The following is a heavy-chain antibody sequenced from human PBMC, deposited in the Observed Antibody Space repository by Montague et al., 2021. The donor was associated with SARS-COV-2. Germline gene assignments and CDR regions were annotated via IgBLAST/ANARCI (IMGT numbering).Heavy chain of an antibody. D-gene: IGHD5-12*01. CDR3: AGEVGRGYSGYEGEY. Sequence: SETLSLTCAVYGGSFSGYYWSWICQPPGPGMEWIGEINNSGSTNYNSTPTRRVTISVYTSKKQFSLKLSSVSAADTAVYYCAGEVGRGYSGYEGEYWGQGTLVTVSS. CDR2: INNSGST. J-gene: IGHJ4*02. CDR1: GGSFSGYY. V-gene: IGHV4-34*01.